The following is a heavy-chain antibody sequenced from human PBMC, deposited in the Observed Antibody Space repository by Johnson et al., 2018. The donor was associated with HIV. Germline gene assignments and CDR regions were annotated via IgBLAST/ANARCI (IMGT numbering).Heavy chain of an antibody. CDR3: ARDGSGTPKAFDI. J-gene: IGHJ3*02. V-gene: IGHV3-30*14. CDR1: GFTFGDYA. D-gene: IGHD3-10*01. CDR2: ISSDGTHK. Sequence: QMMLVESGGGLVQPGRSLRLSCTVSGFTFGDYAMSWFRQAPGKGLEWVAIISSDGTHKYYADSVKGRLTVSRDNSKNTLYLQMNSLRAEDTAVYYCARDGSGTPKAFDIWGQGTMVTVSS.